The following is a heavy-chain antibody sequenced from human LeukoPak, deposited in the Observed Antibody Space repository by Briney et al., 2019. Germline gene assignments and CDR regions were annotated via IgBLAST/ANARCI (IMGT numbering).Heavy chain of an antibody. J-gene: IGHJ3*02. CDR2: IYYSGST. CDR1: GGSISSSSYY. Sequence: SETLSLTCTVSGGSISSSSYYWGWIRQPPGKGLEWIGSIYYSGSTYYNPSLKSRVTISVDTSKNQFSLKLSSVTAADTAVYYCARHVPRKSLRYFDWLLLFAFDIWGQGTMVTVSS. D-gene: IGHD3-9*01. CDR3: ARHVPRKSLRYFDWLLLFAFDI. V-gene: IGHV4-39*01.